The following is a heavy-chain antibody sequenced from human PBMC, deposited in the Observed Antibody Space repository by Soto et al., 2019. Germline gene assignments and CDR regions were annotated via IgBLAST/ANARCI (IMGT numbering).Heavy chain of an antibody. CDR1: GYTFTNHY. CDR3: ARGSGFDY. Sequence: ASVKVSCKASGYTFTNHYIHWVRQGPGQGPEWMGTINPSGGKTDYAQKLQGRVTMTTDTSTSTAYMELRSLRSDDTAVYYCARGSGFDYWGQGTLVTVSS. D-gene: IGHD2-15*01. V-gene: IGHV1-46*01. CDR2: INPSGGKT. J-gene: IGHJ4*02.